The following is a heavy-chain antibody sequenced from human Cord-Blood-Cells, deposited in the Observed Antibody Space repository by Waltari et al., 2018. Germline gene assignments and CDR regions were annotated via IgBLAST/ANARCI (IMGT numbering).Heavy chain of an antibody. Sequence: QVQLQQSGPGLVKPSQTLSLTCAISGDSVSSNSAAWTWIRQYPSRGLEWLGRTYYMSKWYNDYAVSVKSRITINPDTSKNQFSLQLNSVTPEDTAVYYCARSDCGGDCHHGLIDYWGQGTLVTVSS. CDR3: ARSDCGGDCHHGLIDY. J-gene: IGHJ4*02. D-gene: IGHD2-21*01. V-gene: IGHV6-1*01. CDR1: GDSVSSNSAA. CDR2: TYYMSKWYN.